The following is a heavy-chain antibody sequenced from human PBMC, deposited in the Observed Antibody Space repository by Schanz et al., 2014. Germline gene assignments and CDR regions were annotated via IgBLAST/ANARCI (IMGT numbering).Heavy chain of an antibody. Sequence: EGQLAESGGGLVQPGGSLRLSCAVSGFTVSSNHMSWVRQAPGKGLEWVSVIYSGIGAYYADSVKDRFTVSRYNSKNTVYLQMNRLRAEDTAVYYCARVHHYDPSGWGYFDYWGRGTLVTVSS. D-gene: IGHD3-22*01. V-gene: IGHV3-66*01. J-gene: IGHJ4*02. CDR1: GFTVSSNH. CDR3: ARVHHYDPSGWGYFDY. CDR2: IYSGIGA.